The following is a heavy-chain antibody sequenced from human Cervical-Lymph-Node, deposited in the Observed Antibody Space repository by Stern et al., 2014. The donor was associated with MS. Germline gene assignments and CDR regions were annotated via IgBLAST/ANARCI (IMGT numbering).Heavy chain of an antibody. V-gene: IGHV1-18*01. CDR2: ISDYNCNT. D-gene: IGHD2-15*01. CDR1: GYTFTSYG. Sequence: VQLVESGAEVMQPGASLKLSCKASGYTFTSYGISWVRQAPGQGLEWMGWISDYNCNTNYAQNLKGRVTMTTDTSKSTAYMELRSLRSEDTAVYYCARGLLGSENSFDNWGQGTMVTVSS. CDR3: ARGLLGSENSFDN. J-gene: IGHJ3*02.